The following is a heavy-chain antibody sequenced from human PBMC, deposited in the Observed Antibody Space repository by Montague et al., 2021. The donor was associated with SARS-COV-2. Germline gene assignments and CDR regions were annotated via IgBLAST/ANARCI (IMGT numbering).Heavy chain of an antibody. V-gene: IGHV3-53*01. J-gene: IGHJ3*02. Sequence: SLRLSCAASGFTVNSNYMSWVRQAPGKGLEWVALIYSGFDTTYXXXVXDRFTISRDNSKNTLYLQMNSLRVEDTAVFYCARGGVGATWAFDIWGQGTMVTVSS. D-gene: IGHD1-26*01. CDR2: IYSGFDT. CDR1: GFTVNSNY. CDR3: ARGGVGATWAFDI.